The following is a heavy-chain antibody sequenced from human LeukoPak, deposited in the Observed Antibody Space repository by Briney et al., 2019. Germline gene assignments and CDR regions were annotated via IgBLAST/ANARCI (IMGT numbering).Heavy chain of an antibody. CDR1: GGSISSSSYY. J-gene: IGHJ4*02. Sequence: SETLSLTCTVSGGSISSSSYYWGWIRQPPGKGLEWIGSIYYSGSTYYNPSLKSRVTISVDTSKNQFSLKLSSVTAADTAVYHCARDQYYYDSSGYLTFDYWGQGTLVTVSS. CDR2: IYYSGST. D-gene: IGHD3-22*01. CDR3: ARDQYYYDSSGYLTFDY. V-gene: IGHV4-39*07.